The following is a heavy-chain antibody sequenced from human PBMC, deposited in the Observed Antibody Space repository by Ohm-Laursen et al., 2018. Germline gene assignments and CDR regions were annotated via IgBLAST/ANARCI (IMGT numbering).Heavy chain of an antibody. CDR1: GFTFSNAW. Sequence: GSLRLSCSASGFTFSNAWMSWVRQAPGKGLEWVANIKRDGSEKYYVDSVKGQFTISRDNAKNSLYLQMNSLRAEDTAVYYCAREYSGRDYFDYWGQGTLVTVSS. CDR2: IKRDGSEK. D-gene: IGHD3-10*01. V-gene: IGHV3-7*01. J-gene: IGHJ4*02. CDR3: AREYSGRDYFDY.